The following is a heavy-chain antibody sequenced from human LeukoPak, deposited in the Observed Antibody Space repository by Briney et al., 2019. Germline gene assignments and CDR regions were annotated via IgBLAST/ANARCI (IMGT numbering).Heavy chain of an antibody. CDR2: IYNSGIT. J-gene: IGHJ4*02. D-gene: IGHD2-21*01. V-gene: IGHV4-39*01. CDR3: ARPGRDWCGGDSYSEYFDY. CDR1: GGSISSRSHY. Sequence: NSSENLSLNCTVSGGSISSRSHYWGWIRQPPGKGLEWIGNIYNSGITYYNPSLKSRVTISVDTSKNQFSLKLSSVTAADTAVYYCARPGRDWCGGDSYSEYFDYWGRGTLVTVSS.